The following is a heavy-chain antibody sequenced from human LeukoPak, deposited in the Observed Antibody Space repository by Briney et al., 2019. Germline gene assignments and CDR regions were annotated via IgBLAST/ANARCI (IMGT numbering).Heavy chain of an antibody. CDR2: ISYDGSNK. CDR1: GFTFSSYA. V-gene: IGHV3-30*04. D-gene: IGHD1-26*01. Sequence: PGRSLRLSCAASGFTFSSYAMHWVRQAPGKGLEWVAVISYDGSNKYYADSVKGRFTISRDNSKNTLYLQMNSLRAEDTAVYYCARMQAPKGREVGGSHYEYYFDYWGQGTLVTVSS. CDR3: ARMQAPKGREVGGSHYEYYFDY. J-gene: IGHJ4*02.